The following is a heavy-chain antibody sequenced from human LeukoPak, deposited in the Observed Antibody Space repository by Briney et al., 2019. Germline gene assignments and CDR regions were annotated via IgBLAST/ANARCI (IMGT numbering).Heavy chain of an antibody. CDR2: VFYTGST. CDR3: ARRANSGSRGFDY. J-gene: IGHJ4*02. Sequence: KPSETLSLTCTVSGGSISTYYWIWIRQPPGKGLEWIGYVFYTGSTSYNPSLKSRLTISVDTSKNQFSLKVSSVTAADTAVYYCARRANSGSRGFDYWGQGTLVTVSS. V-gene: IGHV4-59*08. CDR1: GGSISTYY. D-gene: IGHD5-12*01.